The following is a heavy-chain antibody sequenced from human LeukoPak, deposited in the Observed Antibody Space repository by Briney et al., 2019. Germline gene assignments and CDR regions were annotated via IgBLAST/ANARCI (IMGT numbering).Heavy chain of an antibody. Sequence: ASVKVSCKTSGYTFTNYGMHWVRQAPGQRLEWMGWINGGNGNAKYSQNFQGRVTIIRDTSASTAYMELSSLRSEDTAVYYCARAEVGGWFDPWGQGTLVTVSS. CDR2: INGGNGNA. CDR3: ARAEVGGWFDP. V-gene: IGHV1-3*01. CDR1: GYTFTNYG. J-gene: IGHJ5*02.